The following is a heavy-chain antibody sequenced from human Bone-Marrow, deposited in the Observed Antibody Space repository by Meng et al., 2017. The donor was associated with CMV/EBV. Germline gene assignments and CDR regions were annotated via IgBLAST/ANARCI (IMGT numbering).Heavy chain of an antibody. CDR1: GYTFTGYF. CDR3: ARGRDY. J-gene: IGHJ4*02. V-gene: IGHV1-2*02. CDR2: INPNTGAA. Sequence: ASVKVSCKTSGYTFTGYFIYWVRQAPGQGLEWMGGINPNTGAANYAPKFQGRVTMTRDTSISTAFMDLSRLTADDTAVYYCARGRDYWGQGKLVNVAS.